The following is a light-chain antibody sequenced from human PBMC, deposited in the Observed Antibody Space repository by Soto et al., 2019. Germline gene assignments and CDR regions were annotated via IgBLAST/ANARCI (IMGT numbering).Light chain of an antibody. CDR2: GAS. J-gene: IGKJ3*01. V-gene: IGKV1-27*01. CDR3: QKYDRDPFT. CDR1: QGIRNY. Sequence: DIQMTQSPSSLSAYLGDRFTITCRASQGIRNYLDWYQQKPGRLPKLLLFGASTLQSGVPARFSGSGSGTLFTLTINGLLPEDVETYYCQKYDRDPFTFGPGTKVDNK.